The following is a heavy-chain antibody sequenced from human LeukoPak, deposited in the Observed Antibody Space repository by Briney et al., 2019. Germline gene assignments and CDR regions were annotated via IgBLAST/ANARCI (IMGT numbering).Heavy chain of an antibody. D-gene: IGHD3-3*01. CDR1: GGSISSYY. Sequence: SETLSLTCTVSGGSISSYYWSWIRQPAGKGLEWIGRIYTSGSTNYNPSLKSRVTMSVDTSKNQFSLKLSSVTAADTAVYYCARDGVNTYYGFWSGYHGNWFDPWGQGTLVTVSS. CDR3: ARDGVNTYYGFWSGYHGNWFDP. V-gene: IGHV4-4*07. J-gene: IGHJ5*02. CDR2: IYTSGST.